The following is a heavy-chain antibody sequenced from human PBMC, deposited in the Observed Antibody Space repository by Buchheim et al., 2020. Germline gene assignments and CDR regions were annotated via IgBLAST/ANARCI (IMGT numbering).Heavy chain of an antibody. J-gene: IGHJ6*02. CDR3: ARGDVLRYFDWLLNYYGMDV. CDR1: GFTFSSYW. D-gene: IGHD3-9*01. Sequence: EVQLVESGGGLVQPGGSLRLSCAASGFTFSSYWMHWVRQAPGKGLVWVSRINSDGSSTSYADSVKGRFTISSANAKNTLYLQMNSLRAEDTAVYYCARGDVLRYFDWLLNYYGMDVWGQGTT. CDR2: INSDGSST. V-gene: IGHV3-74*01.